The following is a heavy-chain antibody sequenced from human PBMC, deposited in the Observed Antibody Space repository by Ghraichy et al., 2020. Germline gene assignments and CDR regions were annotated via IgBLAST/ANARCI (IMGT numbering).Heavy chain of an antibody. D-gene: IGHD6-19*01. CDR3: ARRVGIAVSGDGRYFDY. J-gene: IGHJ4*02. Sequence: SETLSLTCTVSGGSISISSYYWGWIRQPPGKGLEWIGSIYYSGSTYYNPSLKSRVTISVDTSKNQFSLKLSSVTAADTAVYYCARRVGIAVSGDGRYFDYWGQGTLVTVSS. CDR2: IYYSGST. V-gene: IGHV4-39*01. CDR1: GGSISISSYY.